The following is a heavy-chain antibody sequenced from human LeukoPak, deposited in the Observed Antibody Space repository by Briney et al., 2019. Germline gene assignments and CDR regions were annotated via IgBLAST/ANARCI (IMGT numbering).Heavy chain of an antibody. CDR3: ARDLRNYETMRREYYYVMHV. D-gene: IGHD4-11*01. CDR1: GGTFSNYA. Sequence: SVTVSCKASGGTFSNYAISWVRQAPGQGVEWMGRIIPIFGIANYAQKFQGRVTITADKSTSTDYMELSSLRSEDTAVYYCARDLRNYETMRREYYYVMHVWGQGTTVTVSS. J-gene: IGHJ6*02. CDR2: IIPIFGIA. V-gene: IGHV1-69*04.